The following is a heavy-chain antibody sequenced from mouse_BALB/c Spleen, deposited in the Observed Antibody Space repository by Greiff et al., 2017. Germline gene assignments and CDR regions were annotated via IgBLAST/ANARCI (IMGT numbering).Heavy chain of an antibody. V-gene: IGHV5-4*02. CDR2: ISDGGSYT. CDR1: GFTFSDYY. J-gene: IGHJ2*01. Sequence: EVKVVESGGGLVKPGGSLKLSCAASGFTFSDYYMYWVRQTPEKRLEWVATISDGGSYTYYPDSVKGRFTISRDNAKNNLYLQMSSLKSEDTAMYYCARSSDYFDYWGQGTTLTVSS. CDR3: ARSSDYFDY.